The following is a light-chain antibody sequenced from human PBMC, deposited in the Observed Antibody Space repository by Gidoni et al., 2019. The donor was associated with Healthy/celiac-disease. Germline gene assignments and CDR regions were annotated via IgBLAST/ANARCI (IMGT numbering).Light chain of an antibody. J-gene: IGKJ3*01. CDR2: AAS. CDR1: QGISSY. CDR3: QQLSSSPLT. Sequence: IQVDKSPSFLSASVGDRGTITCRASQGISSYLAWYQQKPGKAPKLLIYAASTLPGGVPSRFSGSGSGTDFTLTISSLQPEDFATYSCQQLSSSPLTFGPGTKVDIK. V-gene: IGKV1-9*01.